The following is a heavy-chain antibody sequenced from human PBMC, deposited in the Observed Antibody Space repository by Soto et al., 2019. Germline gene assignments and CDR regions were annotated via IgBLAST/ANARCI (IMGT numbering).Heavy chain of an antibody. Sequence: EVQLLESGGGSVQPGGSLRLSCAASGFTFSSYDMSWVRQAPEKGLKWVSSFSVSGGNTYYADSVKGRFTISRDNSKTTLYLQMNSLRAEDTALYYCAKAHVSHSSSSWFDYWGQGTLVTVSS. D-gene: IGHD6-6*01. CDR3: AKAHVSHSSSSWFDY. J-gene: IGHJ4*02. CDR2: FSVSGGNT. CDR1: GFTFSSYD. V-gene: IGHV3-23*01.